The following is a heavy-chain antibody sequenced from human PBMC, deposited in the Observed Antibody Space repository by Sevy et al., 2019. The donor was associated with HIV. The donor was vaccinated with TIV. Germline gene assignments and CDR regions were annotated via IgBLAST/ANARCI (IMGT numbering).Heavy chain of an antibody. CDR3: ARRNDFDI. Sequence: SETLALTCTVSGGSINSDHWNWIRQPPGKGLEWIGYVYYTGDTNYNPSLKNPVTKSVDRTKNQFSLKLTSVTAADTAVYYCARRNDFDIWGQGTMVTVSS. V-gene: IGHV4-59*08. CDR2: VYYTGDT. J-gene: IGHJ3*02. CDR1: GGSINSDH.